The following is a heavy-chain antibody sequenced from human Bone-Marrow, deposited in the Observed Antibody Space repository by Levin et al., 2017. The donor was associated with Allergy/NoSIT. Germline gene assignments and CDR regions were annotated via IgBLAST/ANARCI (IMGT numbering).Heavy chain of an antibody. CDR2: IRNKANSYTT. CDR1: GFTFSDHY. CDR3: ARVNQHGSSWQY. J-gene: IGHJ4*02. D-gene: IGHD6-13*01. V-gene: IGHV3-72*01. Sequence: GESLKISCAASGFTFSDHYMDWVRQAPGKGLEWVGRIRNKANSYTTDYAASVKGRFTISRVESENSLYLQMNSLKTEDTAVYYCARVNQHGSSWQYWGQGTLVTVSS.